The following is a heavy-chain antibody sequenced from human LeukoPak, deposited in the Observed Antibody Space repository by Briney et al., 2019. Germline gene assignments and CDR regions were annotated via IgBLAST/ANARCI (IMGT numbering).Heavy chain of an antibody. D-gene: IGHD6-19*01. J-gene: IGHJ4*02. V-gene: IGHV3-23*01. Sequence: GGSLRLSCAASGFTFSSYAMSWVRQAPGKGLEWVSAISGSGGSTYYADSVKGRFTISRDNSKNTLYPQMNSLRAEDTAVYYCAKDPSSGWYYFDYWGLGTLVTVSS. CDR1: GFTFSSYA. CDR3: AKDPSSGWYYFDY. CDR2: ISGSGGST.